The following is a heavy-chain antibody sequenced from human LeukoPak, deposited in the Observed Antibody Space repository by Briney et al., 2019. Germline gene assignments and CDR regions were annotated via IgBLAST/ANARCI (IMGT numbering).Heavy chain of an antibody. Sequence: ASVKVSCKASGYTFTGYYMHWVRQAPGQGLEWMGWINPNSGGTNYAQKFQGRVTMTRDTSISTAYMELSRLRSDDTAVYYCARGTSSGWYLDFDYWGQGTLVTVSS. CDR2: INPNSGGT. J-gene: IGHJ4*02. V-gene: IGHV1-2*02. CDR3: ARGTSSGWYLDFDY. CDR1: GYTFTGYY. D-gene: IGHD6-19*01.